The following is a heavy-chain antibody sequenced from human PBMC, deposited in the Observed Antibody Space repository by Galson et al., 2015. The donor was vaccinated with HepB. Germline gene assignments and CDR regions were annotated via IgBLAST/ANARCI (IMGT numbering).Heavy chain of an antibody. CDR2: ISGSGADT. CDR3: AGGIVPAAIGDY. Sequence: SLRLSCAASGFTFSRYAMSWVRQAPGKGLEWVSVISGSGADTYYSVSVKGRFTISRDNSKNTLYLQMNSLRVEDTAVYYCAGGIVPAAIGDYWGQGTLVTVSS. CDR1: GFTFSRYA. J-gene: IGHJ4*02. V-gene: IGHV3-23*01. D-gene: IGHD2-2*01.